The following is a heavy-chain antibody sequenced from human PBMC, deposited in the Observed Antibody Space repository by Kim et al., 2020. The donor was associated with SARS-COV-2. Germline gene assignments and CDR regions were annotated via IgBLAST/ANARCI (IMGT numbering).Heavy chain of an antibody. V-gene: IGHV3-23*01. J-gene: IGHJ4*02. CDR1: GFTFSSYA. CDR3: ATFTMIVVVKSRFDY. Sequence: GRSLRLSCAASGFTFSSYAMSWVRQAPGKGLEWVSAISGSGGSTYYADSVKGRFTISRDNSKNTLYLQMNSLRAEDTAVYYCATFTMIVVVKSRFDYWGQGTLVTVSS. CDR2: ISGSGGST. D-gene: IGHD3-22*01.